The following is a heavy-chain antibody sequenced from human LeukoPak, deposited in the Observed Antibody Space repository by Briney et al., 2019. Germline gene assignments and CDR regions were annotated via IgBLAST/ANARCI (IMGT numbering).Heavy chain of an antibody. V-gene: IGHV3-23*01. D-gene: IGHD1-26*01. J-gene: IGHJ3*02. CDR1: GFTFSSYA. CDR3: ARGGSYLSASDI. Sequence: GGSLRLSCAASGFTFSSYAMSWVRQAPGQGLEWVSAISGSGGSTYYADSVKGRFTISRDNSKNTLYLQMNSLRAEDTAVYYCARGGSYLSASDIWGQGTMVTVSS. CDR2: ISGSGGST.